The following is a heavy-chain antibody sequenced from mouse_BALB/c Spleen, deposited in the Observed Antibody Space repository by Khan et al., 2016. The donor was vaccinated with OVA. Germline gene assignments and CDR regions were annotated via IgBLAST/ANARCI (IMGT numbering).Heavy chain of an antibody. D-gene: IGHD2-4*01. Sequence: QVQLKQSGPGLVQPSQSLSITCTVSGFSLTTYGVHWVRQSPGKGLEWLGVIWSGGSTDYNAAFISRLSISKDSSKSQVFFKMNSLQVNDTAIYYCARNYDYDGGLAYWGQGTLVTVSA. J-gene: IGHJ3*01. CDR1: GFSLTTYG. V-gene: IGHV2-2*02. CDR3: ARNYDYDGGLAY. CDR2: IWSGGST.